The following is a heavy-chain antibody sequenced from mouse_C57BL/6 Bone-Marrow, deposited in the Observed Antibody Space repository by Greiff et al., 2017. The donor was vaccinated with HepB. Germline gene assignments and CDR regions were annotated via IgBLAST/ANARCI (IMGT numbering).Heavy chain of an antibody. CDR2: IDPEDGET. J-gene: IGHJ3*01. V-gene: IGHV14-2*01. CDR1: GFNIKDYY. D-gene: IGHD1-1*01. CDR3: ARDGSSFAWFAY. Sequence: EVKLEESGAELVKPGASVKLSCTASGFNIKDYYMHWVKQRTEQGLEWIGRIDPEDGETKYAPNFQGKATITADTSSNTAYLQLSSLTSEDTAVYYCARDGSSFAWFAYWGQGTLVTVSA.